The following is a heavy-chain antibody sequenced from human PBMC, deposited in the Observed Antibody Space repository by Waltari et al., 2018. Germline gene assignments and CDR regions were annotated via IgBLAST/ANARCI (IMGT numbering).Heavy chain of an antibody. V-gene: IGHV4-39*01. Sequence: QLQLQESGPGLVKPSETLSPTCTVSGGSISSSSYYWGWIRQPPGKGLEWIGSIYYSGGTYSNPARKGRVTISVDTSKNHFSRKLSSVTAADTAVYYCARRRCISTSCYYDYWGQGTLVTVSS. CDR1: GGSISSSSYY. CDR3: ARRRCISTSCYYDY. CDR2: IYYSGGT. J-gene: IGHJ4*02. D-gene: IGHD2-2*01.